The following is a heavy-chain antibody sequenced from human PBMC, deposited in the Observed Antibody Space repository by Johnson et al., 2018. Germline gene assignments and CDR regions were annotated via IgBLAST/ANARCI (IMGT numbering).Heavy chain of an antibody. CDR1: GGSFSGYY. Sequence: QVQLQQWGAGLLKPSETLSLTCAVYGGSFSGYYWSWIRQPPGKGLEWIGEINHSGSTNYNPSLKSRVTISVDTSKNQFSLKLSSVTAADTAVYYCARAPLGATRTQYFQHWGQGTLVIVSS. CDR3: ARAPLGATRTQYFQH. D-gene: IGHD1-26*01. V-gene: IGHV4-34*01. CDR2: INHSGST. J-gene: IGHJ1*01.